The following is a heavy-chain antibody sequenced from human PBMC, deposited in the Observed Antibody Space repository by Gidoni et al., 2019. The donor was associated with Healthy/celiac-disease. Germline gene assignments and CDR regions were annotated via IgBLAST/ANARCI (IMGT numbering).Heavy chain of an antibody. CDR3: ARALAVADFYYYGMDV. D-gene: IGHD6-19*01. CDR1: GFPFSSYS. Sequence: EVQLVESGGGLVKPGGSLRLSCAASGFPFSSYSMNWVRQAPGKGPEWVSSISSSSSYIYYADSVKGRFTISRDNAKNSLYLQMNSLRAEDTAVYYCARALAVADFYYYGMDVWGQGTTVTVSS. V-gene: IGHV3-21*01. CDR2: ISSSSSYI. J-gene: IGHJ6*02.